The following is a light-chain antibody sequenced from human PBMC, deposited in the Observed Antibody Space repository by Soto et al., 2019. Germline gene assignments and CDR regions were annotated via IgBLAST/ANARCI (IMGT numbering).Light chain of an antibody. CDR2: AAS. Sequence: DIQLTQSPSFLSASVGDRVTITCRASQGISSYLAWYQQKPGKAPKLLIYAASTLQRGVPSWFSGSGSGTEYTITTSSLQPADFATNYCQQLNSYPFLTFGGGTKVEIK. V-gene: IGKV1-9*01. CDR3: QQLNSYPFLT. CDR1: QGISSY. J-gene: IGKJ4*01.